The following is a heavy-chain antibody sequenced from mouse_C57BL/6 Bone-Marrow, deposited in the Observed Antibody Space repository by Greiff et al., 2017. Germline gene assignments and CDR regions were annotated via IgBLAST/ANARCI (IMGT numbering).Heavy chain of an antibody. CDR2: ISSGGSYT. J-gene: IGHJ3*01. V-gene: IGHV5-6*02. CDR1: GFTFSSYG. CDR3: ARDYYGSSYLAWFAY. D-gene: IGHD1-1*01. Sequence: EVKLEESGGDLVKPGGSLKLSCAASGFTFSSYGMSWVRQTPDKRLEWVATISSGGSYTYYPDSVKGRFTISRDNAKNTLYLQMSSLKSEDTAMYYCARDYYGSSYLAWFAYWGQGTLVTVSA.